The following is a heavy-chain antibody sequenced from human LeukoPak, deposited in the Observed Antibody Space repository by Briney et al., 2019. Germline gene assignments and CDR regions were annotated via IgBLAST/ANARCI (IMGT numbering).Heavy chain of an antibody. V-gene: IGHV6-1*01. Sequence: PSQTLSLTCVISGDSVSSNGVAWHWVRQSPSRGLEWLGRTYYGSKWSNDYALSVKSRITINPDTSKNQFSLQLNSVTPEDTAVYYCTRGRNSAFDYWGQGTLVTVSS. J-gene: IGHJ4*02. D-gene: IGHD1-14*01. CDR3: TRGRNSAFDY. CDR1: GDSVSSNGVA. CDR2: TYYGSKWSN.